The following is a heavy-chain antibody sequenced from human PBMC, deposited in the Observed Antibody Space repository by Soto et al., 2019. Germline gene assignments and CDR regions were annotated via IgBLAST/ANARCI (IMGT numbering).Heavy chain of an antibody. CDR1: GGSISSYY. D-gene: IGHD5-12*01. J-gene: IGHJ3*02. Sequence: SETLSLTCTVSGGSISSYYWSWIRQPPGKGLEWIGYIYYSGSTNYNPSLKSRVTISVDTSKNQFSLKLSSVTAADTAVYYCARQAGGYDYDAFDIWGKGTRVTVPS. CDR2: IYYSGST. CDR3: ARQAGGYDYDAFDI. V-gene: IGHV4-59*08.